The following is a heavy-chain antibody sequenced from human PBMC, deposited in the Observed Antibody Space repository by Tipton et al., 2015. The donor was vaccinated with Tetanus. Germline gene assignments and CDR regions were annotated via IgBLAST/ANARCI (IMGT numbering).Heavy chain of an antibody. D-gene: IGHD3-22*01. Sequence: SLRLSCAASGFTFDDYAMHWVRQVPGRGLEWVSTISWNRGTIDYADSVKGRFTISRDNAKNSLYLQMNSLRAEDTAVYYCARHSPYYYDSSGYFLQYYFDYWGQGTLVTVSS. CDR1: GFTFDDYA. V-gene: IGHV3-9*01. J-gene: IGHJ4*02. CDR2: ISWNRGTI. CDR3: ARHSPYYYDSSGYFLQYYFDY.